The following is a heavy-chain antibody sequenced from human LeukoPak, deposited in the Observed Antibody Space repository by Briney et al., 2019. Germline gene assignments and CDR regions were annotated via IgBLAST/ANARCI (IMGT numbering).Heavy chain of an antibody. Sequence: PGGSLRLSCAASGFTFSSYGMHWVRQAPGKGLEWVAVISYDGSNKYYADSVKGRFTISRDNSKNTLYLQMNSLRAEDTAVYYCARALYGSGSYYWGQGTLVTVSS. V-gene: IGHV3-30*03. D-gene: IGHD3-10*01. J-gene: IGHJ4*02. CDR3: ARALYGSGSYY. CDR1: GFTFSSYG. CDR2: ISYDGSNK.